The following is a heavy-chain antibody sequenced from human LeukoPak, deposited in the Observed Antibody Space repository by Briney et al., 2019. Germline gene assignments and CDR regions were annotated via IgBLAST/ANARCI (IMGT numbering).Heavy chain of an antibody. D-gene: IGHD3-3*01. CDR3: ARGPIAYDLWSGYYFLSPKNWEY. CDR1: GYSISSGYY. Sequence: PSETLSLTCTVSGYSISSGYYWGWIRQPPGKGLEWIGSIYHSGSTYYNPSLKSRVTISVDTSKNQFSLKLSSVTAADTAVYYCARGPIAYDLWSGYYFLSPKNWEYWGQGTLVTVSS. J-gene: IGHJ4*02. CDR2: IYHSGST. V-gene: IGHV4-38-2*02.